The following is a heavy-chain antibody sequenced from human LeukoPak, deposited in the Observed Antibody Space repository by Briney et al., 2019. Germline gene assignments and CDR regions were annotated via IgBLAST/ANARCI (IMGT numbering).Heavy chain of an antibody. J-gene: IGHJ4*02. Sequence: TGGSLRLSCAASGFTFSSYAMHWVRQAPGKGLEWVSYISSSGSTIYYADSVKGRFTISRDNAKNSLYLQMNSLRAEDTAVYYCARGDLSSGWQFDFDYWGQGTLVTVSS. CDR3: ARGDLSSGWQFDFDY. CDR2: ISSSGSTI. V-gene: IGHV3-48*04. CDR1: GFTFSSYA. D-gene: IGHD6-25*01.